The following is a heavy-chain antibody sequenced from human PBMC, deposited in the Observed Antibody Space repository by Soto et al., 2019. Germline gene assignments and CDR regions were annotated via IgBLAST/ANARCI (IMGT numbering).Heavy chain of an antibody. CDR3: SREWTGYTYGRGGGASDY. J-gene: IGHJ4*02. CDR2: ISYDGSNK. Sequence: QVQLVESGGGVVQPGRSLRISCAASGFIFSNYNMHWVRQAPGKGLEWVAVISYDGSNKYYTDSVKGRFTMSRDNSKKTLYLQMNSLRAEDTAVYYCSREWTGYTYGRGGGASDYWGQGTLVTVSS. D-gene: IGHD5-18*01. V-gene: IGHV3-30-3*01. CDR1: GFIFSNYN.